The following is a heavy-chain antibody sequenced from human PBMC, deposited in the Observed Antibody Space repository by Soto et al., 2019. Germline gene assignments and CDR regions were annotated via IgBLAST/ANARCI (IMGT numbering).Heavy chain of an antibody. CDR2: IYYSGST. Sequence: SETLSLTCTVSGGSISGYYWTWIRQPAGKGLEWIGYIYYSGSTNYNPSLKSRVTISVDTSKNQFSLKLSSVTAADTAVYYCARESYCGGDCYYFDYWGQGTLVTVSS. D-gene: IGHD2-21*02. CDR1: GGSISGYY. CDR3: ARESYCGGDCYYFDY. J-gene: IGHJ4*02. V-gene: IGHV4-59*01.